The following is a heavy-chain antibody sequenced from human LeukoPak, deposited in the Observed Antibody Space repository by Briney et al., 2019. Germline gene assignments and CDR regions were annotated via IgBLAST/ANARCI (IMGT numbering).Heavy chain of an antibody. D-gene: IGHD2-2*01. Sequence: GGSLILSFAASGFTFSSYAMSWVRQAPGKGLEWVSAISGSGGSTYYSDSVKGRFTISRDNSKNTLSLQMNSLRAEDRAVYYCAKDLVGAFDIWGQGTMVTVSS. V-gene: IGHV3-23*01. CDR1: GFTFSSYA. CDR2: ISGSGGST. CDR3: AKDLVGAFDI. J-gene: IGHJ3*02.